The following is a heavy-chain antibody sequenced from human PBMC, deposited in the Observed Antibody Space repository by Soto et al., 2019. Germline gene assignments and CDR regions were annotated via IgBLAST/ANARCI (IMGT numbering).Heavy chain of an antibody. CDR3: AKDYDILTGYYLIGPSDD. V-gene: IGHV3-30*18. J-gene: IGHJ4*02. CDR2: ISYDGSNK. CDR1: GFTFSSYG. Sequence: GGSLRLSCAASGFTFSSYGMHWVRQAPGKGLEWVAVISYDGSNKYYADSVKGRFTISRDNSKNTLYLQMNSLRAEDTAVYYCAKDYDILTGYYLIGPSDDWGQGTLVTVSS. D-gene: IGHD3-9*01.